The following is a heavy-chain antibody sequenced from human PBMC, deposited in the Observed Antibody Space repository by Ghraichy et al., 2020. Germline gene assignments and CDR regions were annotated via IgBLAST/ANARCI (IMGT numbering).Heavy chain of an antibody. CDR1: GGSFSGYY. CDR2: INHSGST. V-gene: IGHV4-34*01. Sequence: SETLSLTCAVYGGSFSGYYWSWIRQPPGKGLEWIGEINHSGSTKYNPSLKSRVTISVDTSNTQFSLKLGSMTAADTAVYYCARGDKLWLTYWGQGTLVTVSS. CDR3: ARGDKLWLTY. J-gene: IGHJ4*02. D-gene: IGHD3-10*01.